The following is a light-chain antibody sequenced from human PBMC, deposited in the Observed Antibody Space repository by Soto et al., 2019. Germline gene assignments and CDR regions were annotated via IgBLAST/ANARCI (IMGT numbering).Light chain of an antibody. V-gene: IGLV1-44*01. CDR2: SNN. CDR1: NSNIGSNT. Sequence: QSVLTQPRSASGTPGQRVTISSSGSNSNIGSNTVNWYQQLPGTAPKLLIYSNNQRPSGVPDRFSGSKSGTSASLAISGLQSEDQADYYCAPWDDSLNGPVFGGGTKLTVL. J-gene: IGLJ2*01. CDR3: APWDDSLNGPV.